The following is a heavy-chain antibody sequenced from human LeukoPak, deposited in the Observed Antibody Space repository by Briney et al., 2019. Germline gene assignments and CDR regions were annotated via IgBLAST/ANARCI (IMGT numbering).Heavy chain of an antibody. J-gene: IGHJ6*03. CDR2: IYASGST. D-gene: IGHD2-8*01. CDR3: ARDIRSHNGPGGYYYYYMDV. V-gene: IGHV4-4*07. Sequence: ETLSLTCNVSGDSMSDSYWSWIRQPAGKGLEWIGRIYASGSTNYNPSLKSRVTLSVDTSSNQFSLTLSSVTAADTAVYHCARDIRSHNGPGGYYYYYMDVWGKGTTVTVSS. CDR1: GDSMSDSY.